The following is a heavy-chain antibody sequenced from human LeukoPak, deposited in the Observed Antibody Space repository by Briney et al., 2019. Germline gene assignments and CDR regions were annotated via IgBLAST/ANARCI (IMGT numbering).Heavy chain of an antibody. CDR1: GGTFSSYA. CDR2: IIPIFGTA. D-gene: IGHD2-2*01. J-gene: IGHJ5*02. V-gene: IGHV1-69*05. CDR3: ARDLGPRGYCSSTSCLGAFDP. Sequence: SVKVSCKASGGTFSSYAISWVRQAPGQGLEWMGGIIPIFGTASYAQKFQGRVTITTDESTSTAYMELSSLRSEDTAVYYCARDLGPRGYCSSTSCLGAFDPWGQGTLVTVSS.